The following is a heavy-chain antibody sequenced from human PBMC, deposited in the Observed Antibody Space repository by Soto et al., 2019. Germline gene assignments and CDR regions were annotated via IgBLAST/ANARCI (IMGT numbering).Heavy chain of an antibody. CDR3: AKGSRSARPYYFDY. V-gene: IGHV3-23*01. Sequence: EVPLLESGGGLVQPGGSLRLSCAASGLMFSDYAMSWVRQAPGKGLEWFSAITGSGDNTYHADSVKGRFTISRDNSKDTLYLQMNSLRDEDTAVYYCAKGSRSARPYYFDYWGQGTLVTVSS. CDR2: ITGSGDNT. D-gene: IGHD3-16*01. CDR1: GLMFSDYA. J-gene: IGHJ4*02.